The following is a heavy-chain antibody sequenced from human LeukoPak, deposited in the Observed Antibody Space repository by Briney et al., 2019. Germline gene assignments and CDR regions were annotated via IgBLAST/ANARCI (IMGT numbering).Heavy chain of an antibody. CDR3: ARAMAASSGY. CDR1: GGSISNYY. V-gene: IGHV4-59*01. D-gene: IGHD6-19*01. CDR2: IYYSGST. J-gene: IGHJ4*02. Sequence: SETLSLTCTVSGGSISNYYWSWVRQPPGKGLEWIGYIYYSGSTNYNPSLKSQVTISVDTSKNQFSLKLTSVTAADTAVYYCARAMAASSGYRGQGTLVTLSS.